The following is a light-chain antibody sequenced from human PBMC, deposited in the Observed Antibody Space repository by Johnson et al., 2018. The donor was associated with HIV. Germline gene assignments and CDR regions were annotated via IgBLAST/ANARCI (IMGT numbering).Light chain of an antibody. CDR2: DNN. Sequence: QSVLTQPPSVSAAPGQKVTISCSGSSSNIGNNYVSWYQQLPGTAPKLLIYDNNKRPSGIPDRFSGSKSGTSATLGITGLKTGDEADYYCGTWDSSLSAVFGTRTKVTVL. CDR3: GTWDSSLSAV. CDR1: SSNIGNNY. V-gene: IGLV1-51*01. J-gene: IGLJ1*01.